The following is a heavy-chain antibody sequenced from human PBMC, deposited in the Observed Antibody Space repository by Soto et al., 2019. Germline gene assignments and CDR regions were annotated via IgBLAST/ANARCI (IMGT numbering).Heavy chain of an antibody. Sequence: PGGSLRLSCAASGFTFSSYSMNWVRQAPGKGLEWVSSISSSSSYIYYADSVKGRFTISRDNAKNSLYLQMNSLRAEDTAVYYCASDRLCSGGSCHERFDYWGQGTLVTVSS. D-gene: IGHD2-15*01. CDR1: GFTFSSYS. CDR2: ISSSSSYI. CDR3: ASDRLCSGGSCHERFDY. J-gene: IGHJ4*02. V-gene: IGHV3-21*01.